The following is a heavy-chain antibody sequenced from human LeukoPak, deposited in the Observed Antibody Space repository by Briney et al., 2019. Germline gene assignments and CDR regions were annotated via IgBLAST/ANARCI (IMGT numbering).Heavy chain of an antibody. CDR2: IIPIFGTA. CDR1: GGTFSSYA. Sequence: ASVKVSCKASGGTFSSYAISWVRQAPGQGLEWMGGIIPIFGTANYAQKFQGRVTITTDESTSTAYMELSSLRSEDTAVYYCACPHTNYGLGNWFDPWGQGTLVTVSS. CDR3: ACPHTNYGLGNWFDP. J-gene: IGHJ5*02. D-gene: IGHD2-8*01. V-gene: IGHV1-69*05.